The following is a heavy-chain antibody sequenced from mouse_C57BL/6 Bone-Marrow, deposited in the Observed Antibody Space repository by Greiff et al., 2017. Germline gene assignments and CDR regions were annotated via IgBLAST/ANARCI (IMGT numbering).Heavy chain of an antibody. D-gene: IGHD1-1*01. V-gene: IGHV14-3*01. Sequence: EVQLQESVAELVRPGASVKLSCTASGFNIKNTYMHWVKQRPEQGLEWIGRIDPANGNTKYAPKFKGKATITADTSSNTAYLQLSSLTSEDTAIYYCARRYYYGSSPYYFDYWGQGTTLTVSS. CDR3: ARRYYYGSSPYYFDY. CDR1: GFNIKNTY. CDR2: IDPANGNT. J-gene: IGHJ2*01.